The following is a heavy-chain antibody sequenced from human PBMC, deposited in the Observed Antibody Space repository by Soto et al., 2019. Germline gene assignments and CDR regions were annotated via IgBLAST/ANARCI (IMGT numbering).Heavy chain of an antibody. Sequence: EVQLLESGGGLVQPGGSLRLSCKASGFTFSNYAMSWLRQAPGKGLEWISAVSHDGDSTYYAGSVKGRFTISRDNSKNTLYLQVNSLRADDTAVYYCARPHLYCTGGTCYVAEYFQYWGQGTLVTVSS. J-gene: IGHJ1*01. CDR1: GFTFSNYA. V-gene: IGHV3-23*01. CDR2: VSHDGDST. D-gene: IGHD2-15*01. CDR3: ARPHLYCTGGTCYVAEYFQY.